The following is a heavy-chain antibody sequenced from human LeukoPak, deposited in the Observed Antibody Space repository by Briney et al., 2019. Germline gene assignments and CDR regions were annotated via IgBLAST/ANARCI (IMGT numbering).Heavy chain of an antibody. Sequence: SVKVSCKASGGTFSSYAISWVRQAPGQGLEWMGGIIPIFGTANYAQKFQGRVTITTDESTSTAYMELSSLRSEDTAVYYCASTHCSSTSCDAYFQHWGQGTLVTISS. CDR3: ASTHCSSTSCDAYFQH. V-gene: IGHV1-69*05. CDR1: GGTFSSYA. D-gene: IGHD2-2*01. J-gene: IGHJ1*01. CDR2: IIPIFGTA.